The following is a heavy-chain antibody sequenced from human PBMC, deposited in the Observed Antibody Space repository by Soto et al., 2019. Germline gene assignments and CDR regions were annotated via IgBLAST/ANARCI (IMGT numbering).Heavy chain of an antibody. CDR2: IIPIFGTA. CDR1: GGTFSSYA. D-gene: IGHD3-22*01. V-gene: IGHV1-69*13. J-gene: IGHJ4*02. CDR3: ARDRRRYYYDSSGYYWLDY. Sequence: RXSVKVSFKASGGTFSSYAISWVRQAPGQGLEWMGGIIPIFGTANYAQEFQGRVTITADESTSTAYMELSSLRSEDTAVYYCARDRRRYYYDSSGYYWLDYWGQGPLVTVSS.